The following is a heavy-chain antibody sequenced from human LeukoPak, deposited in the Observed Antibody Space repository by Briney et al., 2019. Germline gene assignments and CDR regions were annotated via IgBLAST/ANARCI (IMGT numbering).Heavy chain of an antibody. CDR2: IIPIFGTA. V-gene: IGHV1-69*01. CDR1: GGTFSSYA. D-gene: IGHD6-13*01. CDR3: ASTSSWYGGREWAHYFDY. Sequence: ASVKVSCKASGGTFSSYAISWVRRAPGQGLEWMGGIIPIFGTANYAQKFQGRVTITADESTSTAYMELSSLRSEDTAVYYCASTSSWYGGREWAHYFDYWGQGTLVTVSS. J-gene: IGHJ4*02.